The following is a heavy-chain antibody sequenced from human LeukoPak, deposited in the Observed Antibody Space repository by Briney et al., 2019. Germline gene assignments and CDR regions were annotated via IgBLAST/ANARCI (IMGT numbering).Heavy chain of an antibody. CDR1: GFTFSSYA. D-gene: IGHD2-21*01. J-gene: IGHJ4*02. V-gene: IGHV3-30-3*01. CDR3: AKDFRIGYSAHFDY. Sequence: GGSLRLSCAASGFTFSSYAMHWVRQAPGKGLEWVAVISYDGSIKYYADSVKGRFTISRDNSKNTLYLQMDSLRGEDTAVYYCAKDFRIGYSAHFDYWGQGALVTVSS. CDR2: ISYDGSIK.